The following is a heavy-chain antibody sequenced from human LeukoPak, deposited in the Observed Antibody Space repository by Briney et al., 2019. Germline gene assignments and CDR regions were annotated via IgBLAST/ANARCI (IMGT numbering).Heavy chain of an antibody. CDR3: ARPASSGSYHPFDY. Sequence: SETLSLTCTVSGGSISSSSYYWGWIRQPPGKGLEWIGSIYYSGSTYYNPSLKSRVTVSVDTSKNQFSLKLSSVTAADTAVYYCARPASSGSYHPFDYWGQGTLVTVSS. D-gene: IGHD1-26*01. V-gene: IGHV4-39*01. CDR2: IYYSGST. CDR1: GGSISSSSYY. J-gene: IGHJ4*02.